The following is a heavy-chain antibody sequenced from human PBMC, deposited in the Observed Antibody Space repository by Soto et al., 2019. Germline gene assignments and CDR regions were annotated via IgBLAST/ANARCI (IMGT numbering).Heavy chain of an antibody. CDR3: ARLVYDTRLNYMYFDF. V-gene: IGHV4-4*02. D-gene: IGHD2-8*01. CDR1: VVSSSSGNW. J-gene: IGHJ4*02. Sequence: SETLSLTCAVSVVSSSSGNWWTCVRQTPQRGLEYIGEIFHDGTANYYPSFERRVAISVDTSKNQFSLKLTSVTAADTAIYFCARLVYDTRLNYMYFDFWGQGALVTVSS. CDR2: IFHDGTA.